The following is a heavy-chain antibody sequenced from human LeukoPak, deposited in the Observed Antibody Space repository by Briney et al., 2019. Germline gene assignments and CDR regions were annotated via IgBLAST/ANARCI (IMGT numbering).Heavy chain of an antibody. CDR2: IYTSGGT. CDR1: GGSISSGSYY. J-gene: IGHJ4*02. D-gene: IGHD3-16*01. CDR3: ARVFPGGGYFDY. Sequence: PSETLSLTCTVSGGSISSGSYYWSWIRQPAGKGLEWIGRIYTSGGTNYNPSLKSRVTISVDTSKNQFSLKLSSVTAADTAVYYCARVFPGGGYFDYWGQGTLVTVSS. V-gene: IGHV4-61*02.